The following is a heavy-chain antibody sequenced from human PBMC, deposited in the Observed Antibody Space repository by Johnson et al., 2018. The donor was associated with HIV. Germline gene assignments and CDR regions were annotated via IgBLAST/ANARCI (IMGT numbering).Heavy chain of an antibody. V-gene: IGHV3-30*02. D-gene: IGHD5-24*01. Sequence: QVQLVESGGGVVQPGGSLRLSCAASGFTFRRYGMHWVRQAPGKGLEWVAFIRYDGNNKYYVGSVKGRFTISRDNAKNSLYLQMNSLRAEDTAVYYCARDGPWLQSQRDAFDVWGRGTMVTVSS. CDR1: GFTFRRYG. CDR2: IRYDGNNK. J-gene: IGHJ3*01. CDR3: ARDGPWLQSQRDAFDV.